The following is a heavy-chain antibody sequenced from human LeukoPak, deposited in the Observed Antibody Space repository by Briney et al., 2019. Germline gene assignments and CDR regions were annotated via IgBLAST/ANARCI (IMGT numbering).Heavy chain of an antibody. CDR3: AELGSTMFGGV. D-gene: IGHD3-10*02. V-gene: IGHV3-48*03. CDR1: GFSPTSYE. CDR2: ISSSGSTI. J-gene: IGHJ6*04. Sequence: CRSPSCAVAGFSPTSYEINWVSQAARNWREWVSYISSSGSTIYYADSVKGRFTISRDNAKNSLYLQMNSVRAEDTAVYYCAELGSTMFGGVWGKGTTVTISS.